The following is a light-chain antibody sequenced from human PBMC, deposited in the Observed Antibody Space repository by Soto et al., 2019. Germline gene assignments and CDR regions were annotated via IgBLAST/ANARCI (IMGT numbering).Light chain of an antibody. Sequence: EIVLTQSPGTLSLSPGERATLSCRASQSVSSTFLAWYQQKPGQAPGLLLFGASNRASGIPDRFAGSGSGTDFTLTISRLEPEDFAVYYCHQYGSSPRTFGPGSKVDIK. V-gene: IGKV3-20*01. CDR1: QSVSSTF. CDR2: GAS. CDR3: HQYGSSPRT. J-gene: IGKJ1*01.